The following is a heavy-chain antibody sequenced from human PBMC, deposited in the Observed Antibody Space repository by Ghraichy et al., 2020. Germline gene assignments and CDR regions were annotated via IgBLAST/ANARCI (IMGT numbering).Heavy chain of an antibody. CDR1: GGTFSSYA. V-gene: IGHV1-69*13. J-gene: IGHJ4*02. D-gene: IGHD2-21*02. Sequence: VKVSCKASGGTFSSYAISWVRQAPGQGLEWMGGIIPIFGTANYAQKFQGRVTITADESTSTAYMELSSLRSEDTAVYYCARDLLAYCGGDCYSAPGGYWGQGTLVTVSS. CDR2: IIPIFGTA. CDR3: ARDLLAYCGGDCYSAPGGY.